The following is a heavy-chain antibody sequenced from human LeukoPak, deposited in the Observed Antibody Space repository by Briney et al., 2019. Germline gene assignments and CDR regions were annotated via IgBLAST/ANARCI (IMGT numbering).Heavy chain of an antibody. CDR2: TYYRSKWYN. D-gene: IGHD2-2*01. CDR3: ATSPGGVPAARRRRFNP. CDR1: GDSVSSNSAA. J-gene: IGHJ5*02. Sequence: SQTLSLTCAISGDSVSSNSAAWNWIRQSPSRGLEWLGRTYYRSKWYNDYAVSVKSRITINPDTSKNQFSLKLSSVTAADTAVYYCATSPGGVPAARRRRFNPWGQGTLVTVSS. V-gene: IGHV6-1*01.